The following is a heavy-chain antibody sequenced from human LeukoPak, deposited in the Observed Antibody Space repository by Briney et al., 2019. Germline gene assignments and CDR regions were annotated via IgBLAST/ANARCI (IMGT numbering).Heavy chain of an antibody. V-gene: IGHV1-2*06. CDR3: ARVSFHGPPDY. D-gene: IGHD1-14*01. J-gene: IGHJ4*02. Sequence: ASVKVSCKASGYTFTSYGISWVRQAPGQGLEWMGRINPNSGGTNYAQKFQGRVTMTRDTSISTAYMELSRLRSDDTAVYYCARVSFHGPPDYWGQGTLVTVSS. CDR1: GYTFTSYG. CDR2: INPNSGGT.